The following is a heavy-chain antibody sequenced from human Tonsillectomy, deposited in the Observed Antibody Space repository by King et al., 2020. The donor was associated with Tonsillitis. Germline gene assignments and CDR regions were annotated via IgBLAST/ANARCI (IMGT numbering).Heavy chain of an antibody. CDR1: VLIFPHAW. Sequence: VQLVASGGALVKPGGSLRLSCAASVLIFPHAWLSWVRQAPGKGLEWVARIKGGRFGGTKDYGAPVKGRVTISRDDSKNTVYLQMDSLTAEEKGGDGGNRDKGGKREEGMTGGGTGATCTV. CDR3: NRDKGGKREEGMTG. D-gene: IGHD1/OR15-1a*01. CDR2: IKGGRFGGTK. J-gene: IGHJ6*03. V-gene: IGHV3-15*02.